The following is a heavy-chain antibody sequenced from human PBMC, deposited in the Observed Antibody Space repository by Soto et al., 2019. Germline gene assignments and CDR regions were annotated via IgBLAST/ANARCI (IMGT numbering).Heavy chain of an antibody. CDR2: IYHSGST. V-gene: IGHV4-39*07. Sequence: PSETLSLTCTVSGGSISSSSYYWGWIRQPPGKGLEWIGSIYHSGSTYYNPSLKSRVTISVDTSKNQFSLKLSSVTAADTAVYYCARTNDYGDYVLVYWGQGTLVTVSS. J-gene: IGHJ4*02. CDR3: ARTNDYGDYVLVY. CDR1: GGSISSSSYY. D-gene: IGHD4-17*01.